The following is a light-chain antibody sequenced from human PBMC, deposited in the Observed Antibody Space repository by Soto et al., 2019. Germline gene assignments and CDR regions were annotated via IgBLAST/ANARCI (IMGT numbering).Light chain of an antibody. Sequence: EIVFTQSPATLSLSPGERATLSCRASQTVSSYLLWYQQKPGQAPRLLIYGASKRATATPDRLIGSGSGTDFTRTSSRLEPEDFAVYYGQYYDKLAKAITFGQGTRLEIK. J-gene: IGKJ5*01. CDR1: QTVSSY. CDR2: GAS. V-gene: IGKV3-20*01. CDR3: QYYDKLAKAIT.